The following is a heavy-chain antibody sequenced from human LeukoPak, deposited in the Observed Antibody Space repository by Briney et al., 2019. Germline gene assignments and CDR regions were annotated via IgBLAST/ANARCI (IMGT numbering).Heavy chain of an antibody. V-gene: IGHV3-73*01. CDR2: IRSKANSYST. D-gene: IGHD5-12*01. CDR3: TSLGGYPDY. CDR1: GVTFSGSA. J-gene: IGHJ4*02. Sequence: GGSLRLSCADPGVTFSGSAMHSVRPASGKGLEWVGRIRSKANSYSTAYGASVKGRFTISRDDSKNTAYLQMNSLKTEDTAVYYCTSLGGYPDYWGQGTLVTVSS.